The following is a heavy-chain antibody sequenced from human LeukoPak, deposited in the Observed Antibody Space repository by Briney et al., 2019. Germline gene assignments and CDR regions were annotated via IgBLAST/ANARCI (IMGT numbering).Heavy chain of an antibody. J-gene: IGHJ6*02. CDR2: IYYSGST. CDR3: ARHGKGSGVGRYGMDV. V-gene: IGHV4-59*08. Sequence: SETLSLTCTVSGGSISSYYWSWIRQPPGKGLEWIGYIYYSGSTNYNPSLKSLVTISVDTSKNHFSLKLSSVPAADTAVYYRARHGKGSGVGRYGMDVWGQGTTVTVSS. CDR1: GGSISSYY. D-gene: IGHD3-3*01.